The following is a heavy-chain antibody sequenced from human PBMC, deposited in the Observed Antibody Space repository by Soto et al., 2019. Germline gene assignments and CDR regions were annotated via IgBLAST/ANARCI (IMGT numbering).Heavy chain of an antibody. CDR1: GFAFSGYG. D-gene: IGHD7-27*01. V-gene: IGHV3-33*01. CDR3: ARDLGGMDV. Sequence: QVQLVESGGGVVQPGRSLRLSCAASGFAFSGYGMHWVRQAPGKGLERVTTIWHDGTNRYYAESVRGRFTISRDNSKNTLYLQMNSRRAEDTAIYYCARDLGGMDVWGQGTTVTVS. CDR2: IWHDGTNR. J-gene: IGHJ6*02.